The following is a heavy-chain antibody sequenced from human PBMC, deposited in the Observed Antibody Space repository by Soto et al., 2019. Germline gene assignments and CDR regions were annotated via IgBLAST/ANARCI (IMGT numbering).Heavy chain of an antibody. CDR3: AREKRNYCSGGSCYDPAHFDY. J-gene: IGHJ4*02. D-gene: IGHD2-15*01. CDR1: GFTFSSYS. CDR2: ISSSSSYI. Sequence: GGSLRLSCAASGFTFSSYSMNWVRQAPGKGLEWVSSISSSSSYIYYADSVKGRFTISRDNAKNSLYLQMNSLRAEDTAVYYCAREKRNYCSGGSCYDPAHFDYWGQGTLVTVSS. V-gene: IGHV3-21*01.